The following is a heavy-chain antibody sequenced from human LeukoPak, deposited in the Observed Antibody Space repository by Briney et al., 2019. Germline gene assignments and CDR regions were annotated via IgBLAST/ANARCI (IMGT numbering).Heavy chain of an antibody. V-gene: IGHV3-21*01. D-gene: IGHD2-2*01. CDR2: ISSSSSYI. J-gene: IGHJ4*02. CDR3: ARAAPGYCSSTSCYGRSGFDY. Sequence: GGSLRLSCTASGFTFSNYAMSWVRQGPGKGLEWVSSISSSSSYIYYADSVKGRFTISRDNAKNSLYLQMNSLRAEDTAVYYCARAAPGYCSSTSCYGRSGFDYWGQGTLVTVSS. CDR1: GFTFSNYA.